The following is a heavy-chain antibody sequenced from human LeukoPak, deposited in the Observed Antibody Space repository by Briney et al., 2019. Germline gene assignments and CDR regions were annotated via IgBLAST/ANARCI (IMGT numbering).Heavy chain of an antibody. CDR3: ARHPDGRSDY. CDR2: IYYSGST. CDR1: GGSISSSSYY. D-gene: IGHD5-24*01. J-gene: IGHJ4*02. Sequence: PSETLSLTCTVSGGSISSSSYYWGWIRQPPGKGLEWIGSIYYSGSTYYNPSLKSRVTISVDTSKNQFSLKLSSVTAADTAVYYCARHPDGRSDYWGQGTLVTVSS. V-gene: IGHV4-39*01.